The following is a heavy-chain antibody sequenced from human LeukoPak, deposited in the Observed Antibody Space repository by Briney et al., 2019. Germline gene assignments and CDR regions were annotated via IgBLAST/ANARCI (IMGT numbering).Heavy chain of an antibody. CDR3: ARDRLVTPFYYYYYGMDV. Sequence: GGSLRLSCAASGFTFSSYGMHWVRQAPGKGLEWAADIWYDGSNKYYADSVKGRFTISRDNSKNTLYLQMNSLRAEDTAVYYCARDRLVTPFYYYYYGMDVWGQGTTATVSS. J-gene: IGHJ6*02. CDR1: GFTFSSYG. D-gene: IGHD4-23*01. V-gene: IGHV3-33*01. CDR2: IWYDGSNK.